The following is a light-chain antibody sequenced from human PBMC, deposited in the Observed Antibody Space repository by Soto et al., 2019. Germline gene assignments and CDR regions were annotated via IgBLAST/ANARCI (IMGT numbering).Light chain of an antibody. V-gene: IGLV2-14*01. CDR2: EVT. CDR3: CSYTSGTSV. CDR1: SSDVGGYNY. J-gene: IGLJ1*01. Sequence: SVLTQPRSVSGSPGQSVTISCTGTSSDVGGYNYVSWYQQHPGKAPKPMIYEVTNRPSGISNRFSGSKSGNTASLTISGLQAEDEADYHCCSYTSGTSVFGTGTKVTV.